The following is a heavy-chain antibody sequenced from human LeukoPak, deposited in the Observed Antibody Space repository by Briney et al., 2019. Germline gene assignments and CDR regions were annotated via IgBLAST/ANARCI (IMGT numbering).Heavy chain of an antibody. D-gene: IGHD3-22*01. CDR3: ARSNLGSYDQSGYYQY. V-gene: IGHV4-4*07. CDR1: GGSLSGYY. Sequence: SETLSLTCTVSGGSLSGYYWNWIRQPAGKGLEWIGRIYISGNSWYKPSLQSRVTMSVDTSKNQFSTKMSSLTAADTAVYYCARSNLGSYDQSGYYQYWGQGTRVTVSS. J-gene: IGHJ4*02. CDR2: IYISGNS.